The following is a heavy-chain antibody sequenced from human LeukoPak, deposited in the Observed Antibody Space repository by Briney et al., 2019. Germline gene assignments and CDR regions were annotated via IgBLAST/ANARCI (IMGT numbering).Heavy chain of an antibody. V-gene: IGHV3-74*01. J-gene: IGHJ4*02. Sequence: GGSLRLSCAASGLTFSSHWMHWVRQAPGKGLVWVSRITNDGSSTTYADSVKGRFTISRDNAKNSLCLQVNTLRAEDTAVYYCGRDSRYYDSSGFSRGPFGYWGQGTLVTVSS. D-gene: IGHD3-22*01. CDR1: GLTFSSHW. CDR3: GRDSRYYDSSGFSRGPFGY. CDR2: ITNDGSST.